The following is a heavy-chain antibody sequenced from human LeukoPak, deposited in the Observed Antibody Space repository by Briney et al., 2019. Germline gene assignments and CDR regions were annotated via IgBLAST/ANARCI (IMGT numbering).Heavy chain of an antibody. CDR3: ARANYDILTGYRTYYYYYYMDV. CDR2: ISGSGGST. CDR1: GFTFSSNG. Sequence: GGSLRLSCAASGFTFSSNGMSWVRQAPGKGLEWVSAISGSGGSTYYADSVKGRFTISRDNAKNSLYLQMNSLRAEDTAVYYCARANYDILTGYRTYYYYYYMDVWGKGTTVTISS. J-gene: IGHJ6*03. V-gene: IGHV3-23*01. D-gene: IGHD3-9*01.